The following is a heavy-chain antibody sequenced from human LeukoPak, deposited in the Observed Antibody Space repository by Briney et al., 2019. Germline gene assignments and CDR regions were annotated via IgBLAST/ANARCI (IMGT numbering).Heavy chain of an antibody. V-gene: IGHV4-31*03. Sequence: SETMSLTCTVSGGSISSGGYYRSWIRQHPGKGLEWIGYIYYSGSTYYNPSLKSRVTISVDTSKNQFCLKLSSGTAAYTAVYCCARAWKSCSSTSCYRAFDPWGQGTLVTVSS. D-gene: IGHD2-2*02. CDR1: GGSISSGGYY. CDR3: ARAWKSCSSTSCYRAFDP. J-gene: IGHJ5*02. CDR2: IYYSGST.